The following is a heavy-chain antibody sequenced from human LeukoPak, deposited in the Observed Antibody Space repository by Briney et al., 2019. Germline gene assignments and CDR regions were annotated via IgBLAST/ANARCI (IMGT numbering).Heavy chain of an antibody. CDR1: GFTFSDYP. V-gene: IGHV3-23*01. J-gene: IGHJ4*02. Sequence: GGFLRLSCAASGFTFSDYPMAWLRQAQGKGLEWVSVVSGSGGKTLYVDSVKGRFTISRDNSKNTLSPQMNSLKAEDTALYFCAKELWEGSGYIDSWGQGTLVTVSS. CDR3: AKELWEGSGYIDS. CDR2: VSGSGGKT. D-gene: IGHD3-3*01.